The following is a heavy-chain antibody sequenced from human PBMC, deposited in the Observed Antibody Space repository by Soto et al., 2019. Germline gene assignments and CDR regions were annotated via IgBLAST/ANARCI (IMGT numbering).Heavy chain of an antibody. D-gene: IGHD3-10*01. CDR1: GYIFTSFG. V-gene: IGHV1-18*01. CDR3: TRGAGQGSGSYD. Sequence: QVQLVQSGAEVKKPGASVKVSCKASGYIFTSFGITWVRQAPGQGLEWMGWVSTYNGNTKYAQKLQGRVTISTDTSTTAAYTELRSLRSDDTAVYSCTRGAGQGSGSYDWGQGALVTVSS. J-gene: IGHJ4*02. CDR2: VSTYNGNT.